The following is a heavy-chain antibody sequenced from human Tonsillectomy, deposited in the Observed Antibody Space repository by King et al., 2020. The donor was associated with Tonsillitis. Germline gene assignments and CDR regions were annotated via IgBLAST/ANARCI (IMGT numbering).Heavy chain of an antibody. Sequence: DVQLVESGGDLVQPGGSLRLSCAASGFTFSTYWMHWVRQDPGRGLVWVSRISPDGRSTAYGDSVKGRFTISRDNAENTLYLEMNSLRAEDTALYFCARGTSAWNGIDYWGQGMLVTVSS. CDR1: GFTFSTYW. D-gene: IGHD1-1*01. V-gene: IGHV3-74*01. J-gene: IGHJ4*02. CDR3: ARGTSAWNGIDY. CDR2: ISPDGRST.